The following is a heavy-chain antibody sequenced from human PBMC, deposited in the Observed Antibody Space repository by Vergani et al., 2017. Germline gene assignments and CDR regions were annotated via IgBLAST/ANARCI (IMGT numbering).Heavy chain of an antibody. D-gene: IGHD3-10*01. CDR3: ARXANAIHITMVRGPDAFDI. CDR2: IWYDGSNK. V-gene: IGHV3-33*01. J-gene: IGHJ3*02. Sequence: QVQLVESGGGVVQPGRSLRLSCAASGFTFSSYGMHWVRQAPGKGLEWVAVIWYDGSNKYYADSVKGRFTISRDKSTNTLYLQMNSLRAEDTAVYYCARXANAIHITMVRGPDAFDIWGQGTMVTVSS. CDR1: GFTFSSYG.